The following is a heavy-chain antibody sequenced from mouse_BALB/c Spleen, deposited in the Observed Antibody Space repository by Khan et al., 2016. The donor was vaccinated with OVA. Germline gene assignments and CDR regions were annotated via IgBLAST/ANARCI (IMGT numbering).Heavy chain of an antibody. Sequence: VELVESGPGLVAPSQSLSITCTISGFSLNNYGVHWVRQPPGKGLEWLVVIWSDGSTTYNSALKSRLSISKDNSKSQVFLKMNSLQTDDTAVYYCARQPYYHYYIMDYWGQGTSVTVSS. CDR3: ARQPYYHYYIMDY. CDR2: IWSDGST. D-gene: IGHD2-10*01. CDR1: GFSLNNYG. J-gene: IGHJ4*01. V-gene: IGHV2-6-1*01.